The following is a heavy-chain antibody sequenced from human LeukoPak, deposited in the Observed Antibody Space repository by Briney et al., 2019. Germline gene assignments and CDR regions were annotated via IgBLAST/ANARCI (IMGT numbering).Heavy chain of an antibody. V-gene: IGHV4-39*01. CDR3: ARGNSSGYYAFDY. Sequence: PSETLSLTCTVSGGSISSSSYYWGWIRQPPGKGLEWIGSIYYSGSTYYNPSLKSRVTISVDTSKNQFSLKLSSVTAADTAVYYCARGNSSGYYAFDYWGQGTLVTVSS. CDR2: IYYSGST. D-gene: IGHD3-22*01. CDR1: GGSISSSSYY. J-gene: IGHJ4*02.